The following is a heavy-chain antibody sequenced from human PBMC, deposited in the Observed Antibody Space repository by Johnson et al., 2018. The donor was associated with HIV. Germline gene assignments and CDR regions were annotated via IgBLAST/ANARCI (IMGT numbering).Heavy chain of an antibody. V-gene: IGHV3-30*14. J-gene: IGHJ3*02. CDR3: ARDPCTGASCLPGAFDI. CDR2: ISYDASNK. CDR1: AFTFSSYA. D-gene: IGHD2-15*01. Sequence: QVQLVESGGGLIQPGRSLRLSCAASAFTFSSYAMHWVRQAPGKGLEWVAVISYDASNKYYADSVKGRFTISRDNSKNTLYLQMNSLRAEDTAVYFCARDPCTGASCLPGAFDIWGQGTLVTVSS.